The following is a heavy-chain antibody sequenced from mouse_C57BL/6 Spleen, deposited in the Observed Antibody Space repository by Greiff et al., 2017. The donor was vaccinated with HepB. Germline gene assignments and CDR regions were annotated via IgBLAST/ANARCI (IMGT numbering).Heavy chain of an antibody. J-gene: IGHJ3*01. CDR2: IDPENGDT. Sequence: EVKLMESGAELVRPGASVKLSCTASGFNIKDDYMHWVKQRPEQGLEWIGWIDPENGDTEYASKFQGKATITADTSSNTAYLQLSSLTSEDTAVYYCTLLEGFAYWGQGTLVTVSA. CDR1: GFNIKDDY. CDR3: TLLEGFAY. V-gene: IGHV14-4*01.